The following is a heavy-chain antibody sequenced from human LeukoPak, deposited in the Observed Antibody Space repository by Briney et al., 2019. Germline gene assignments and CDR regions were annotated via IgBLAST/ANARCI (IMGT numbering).Heavy chain of an antibody. J-gene: IGHJ5*02. CDR2: IWFDGSAK. D-gene: IGHD3-9*01. CDR3: ARGGGPNLTGPFNWFDP. Sequence: PVTSLRLSFATSGCRFSTQGMTGVLQAPRNGQKWVAIIWFDGSAKYYGDSVKGRFTISRDNSKNTLYLEMNSLRAEDTAVYYCARGGGPNLTGPFNWFDPWGQGTLVTVSS. V-gene: IGHV3-33*01. CDR1: GCRFSTQG.